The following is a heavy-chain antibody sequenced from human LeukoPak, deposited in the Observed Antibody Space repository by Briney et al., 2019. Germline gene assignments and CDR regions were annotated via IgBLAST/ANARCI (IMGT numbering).Heavy chain of an antibody. J-gene: IGHJ3*02. CDR2: IYYSGST. Sequence: PSETLSLTCTVSGGSISSYYWSWIRQPPGKGLAWIGYIYYSGSTNYNPSLKSRVTISVDTSKNQFSLKLSSVTAADTAVYYCARVGPPMIVVAYDAFDIWGQGTMVTVSS. V-gene: IGHV4-59*01. CDR3: ARVGPPMIVVAYDAFDI. CDR1: GGSISSYY. D-gene: IGHD3-22*01.